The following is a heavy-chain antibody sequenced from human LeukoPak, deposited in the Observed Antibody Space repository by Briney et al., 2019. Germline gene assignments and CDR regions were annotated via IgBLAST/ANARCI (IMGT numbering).Heavy chain of an antibody. CDR1: GFTFSSYG. D-gene: IGHD2-8*01. Sequence: GGSLRLSCAASGFTFSSYGMHWVRQAPGKGLEWVAVIWYDGSNKYYADSVKGRFTISRDNSKNTLYLQMNSLRAEDTAVYYCAKAGCTNGVRYTWFDYWGQGTLVTVSS. V-gene: IGHV3-33*06. CDR2: IWYDGSNK. CDR3: AKAGCTNGVRYTWFDY. J-gene: IGHJ4*02.